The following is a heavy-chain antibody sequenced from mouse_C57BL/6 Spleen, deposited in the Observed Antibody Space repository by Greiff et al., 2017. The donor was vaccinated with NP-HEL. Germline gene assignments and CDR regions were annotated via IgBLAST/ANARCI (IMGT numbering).Heavy chain of an antibody. V-gene: IGHV1-26*01. CDR3: AKGGDSSYAMDY. D-gene: IGHD3-3*01. Sequence: EVQLQQSGPELVKPGASVKISCKASGYTFTDYYMNWVKQSHGKSLEWIGDINPNNGGTSYNQKFKGKATLTVDKSSSTADIEIRSLASEDSAVYYCAKGGDSSYAMDYWGQGTSVTVSS. J-gene: IGHJ4*01. CDR2: INPNNGGT. CDR1: GYTFTDYY.